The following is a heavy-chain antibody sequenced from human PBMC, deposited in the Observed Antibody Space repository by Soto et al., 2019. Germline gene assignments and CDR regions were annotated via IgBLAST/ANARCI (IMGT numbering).Heavy chain of an antibody. J-gene: IGHJ4*02. V-gene: IGHV2-5*02. CDR3: ARRDCSSTSCRTFDY. CDR1: GFSLTTSGVS. CDR2: IYWDDDK. D-gene: IGHD2-2*01. Sequence: SGPTLVKPTQTLTLTCTFSGFSLTTSGVSVGWIRQPPGKALEWLALIYWDDDKRYSPSLKNRLSITKDTSKNQVVLTMTNMDPVDTATYYCARRDCSSTSCRTFDYWGQGTLVTVSS.